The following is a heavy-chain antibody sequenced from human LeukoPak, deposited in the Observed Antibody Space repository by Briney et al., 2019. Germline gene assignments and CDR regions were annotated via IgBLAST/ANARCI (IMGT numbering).Heavy chain of an antibody. V-gene: IGHV3-48*01. J-gene: IGHJ4*02. Sequence: PGGSLRVSCAASGFTFSSYSMNWVRQAPGKGLEWVSYISRSSSTIYYADSVKGRFTISRDNAKNSLYLQMNSLRAEDTAVYYCARDARGYSGYLDYRGQGTLVTVSS. CDR3: ARDARGYSGYLDY. CDR2: ISRSSSTI. CDR1: GFTFSSYS. D-gene: IGHD5-12*01.